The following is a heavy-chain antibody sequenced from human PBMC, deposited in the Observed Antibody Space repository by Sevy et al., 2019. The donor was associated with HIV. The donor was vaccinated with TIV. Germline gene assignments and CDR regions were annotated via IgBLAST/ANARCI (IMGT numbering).Heavy chain of an antibody. J-gene: IGHJ4*02. CDR1: GFTFSSYA. V-gene: IGHV3-30*04. CDR3: ARAWNFYYDSSGYYLDY. CDR2: ISYDGSNK. Sequence: GGSLRLSCAASGFTFSSYAMQWVRQAPGKGLEWVAVISYDGSNKYYADSVKGRFTISRDNSKNTLYLQMNSLRAEDTAVYYCARAWNFYYDSSGYYLDYWGQGTLFTVSS. D-gene: IGHD3-22*01.